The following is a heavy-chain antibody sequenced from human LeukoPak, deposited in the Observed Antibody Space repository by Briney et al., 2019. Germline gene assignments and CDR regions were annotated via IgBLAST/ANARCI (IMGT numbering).Heavy chain of an antibody. CDR2: IWYDGSNE. V-gene: IGHV3-33*01. CDR1: GFTFSSYD. J-gene: IGHJ4*02. Sequence: GRSLRLSCAASGFTFSSYDMHWVRQAPGKGLEWVAIIWYDGSNEDYADSVKGRFTISRYNSKNTLYLQMNSLRAEDTAVYYCATETRDRNFDYWGQGTLVTVSS. CDR3: ATETRDRNFDY. D-gene: IGHD2-15*01.